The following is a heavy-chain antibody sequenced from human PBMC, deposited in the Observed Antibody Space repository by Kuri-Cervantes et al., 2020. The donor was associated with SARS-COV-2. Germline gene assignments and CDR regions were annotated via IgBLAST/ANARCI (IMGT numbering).Heavy chain of an antibody. J-gene: IGHJ4*02. CDR2: IGSDGGTT. D-gene: IGHD2-15*01. CDR3: ANGRVAATQPLGY. V-gene: IGHV3-64*01. Sequence: GESLKISCAASGFTFSSYAMHWVRQAPGKGLEYVSAIGSDGGTTYYANSVKGRFTISRDNSKNTLYLQMGSLRAEDMAVYYCANGRVAATQPLGYWGQGTLVTVSS. CDR1: GFTFSSYA.